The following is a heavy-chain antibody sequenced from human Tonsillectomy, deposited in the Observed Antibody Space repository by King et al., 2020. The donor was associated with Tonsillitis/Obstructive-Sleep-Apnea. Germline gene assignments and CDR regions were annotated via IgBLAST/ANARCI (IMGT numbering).Heavy chain of an antibody. CDR2: IYWDDDK. CDR1: GFSLNTGRVG. D-gene: IGHD3-3*01. CDR3: ARGNYDSDAFDI. Sequence: TLQESGPTLVKPTQTLTLTCTFSGFSLNTGRVGVGWIRQPPGKALEWLALIYWDDDKGYSPSLKSRLTITKDTSKNQVVLTMTNMDPVDTATYYCARGNYDSDAFDIWGQGTMVTVSS. J-gene: IGHJ3*02. V-gene: IGHV2-5*02.